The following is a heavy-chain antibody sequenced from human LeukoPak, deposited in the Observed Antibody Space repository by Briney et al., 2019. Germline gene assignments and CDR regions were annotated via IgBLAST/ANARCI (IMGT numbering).Heavy chain of an antibody. CDR3: AREGYCSSTSCYKMPYGMDV. CDR2: ISSSSSTI. CDR1: GFTFSSYS. Sequence: GGSLRLSCAASGFTFSSYSMNWVRQAPGKGLEWVSYISSSSSTIYYADSVKGRFTISRDNAKNSLYLQMNSLRAEDTAVYYCAREGYCSSTSCYKMPYGMDVWGQGTTVTVSS. J-gene: IGHJ6*02. V-gene: IGHV3-48*01. D-gene: IGHD2-2*02.